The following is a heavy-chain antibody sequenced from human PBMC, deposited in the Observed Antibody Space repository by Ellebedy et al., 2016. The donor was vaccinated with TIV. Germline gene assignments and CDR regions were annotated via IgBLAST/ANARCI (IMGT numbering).Heavy chain of an antibody. Sequence: PGGSLRLSCVTSGFTFTNYWMHWVRQAPGKGLVWVSRIISDGSTTNYADSVKGRFTSSRDNAKNSLYLQMNSLRDEDTAVYYCAGGTYWGQGTLVTVSS. CDR2: IISDGSTT. CDR3: AGGTY. J-gene: IGHJ4*02. CDR1: GFTFTNYW. V-gene: IGHV3-74*01.